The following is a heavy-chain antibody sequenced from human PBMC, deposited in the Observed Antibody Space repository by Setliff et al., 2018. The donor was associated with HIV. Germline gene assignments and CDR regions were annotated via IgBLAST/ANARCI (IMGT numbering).Heavy chain of an antibody. V-gene: IGHV4-38-2*01. Sequence: SETLSLTCDVSGFSISSRYYWGWIRQPPGNGLEWIGSIYHTGSTYYNPSLNSRVTISVDTSKNQFSLRLSSVAAGDTAVYYCARVSSTYWYSIFRNYYYHMDVWGKGTTVTVSS. CDR2: IYHTGST. D-gene: IGHD2-8*02. J-gene: IGHJ6*03. CDR3: ARVSSTYWYSIFRNYYYHMDV. CDR1: GFSISSRYY.